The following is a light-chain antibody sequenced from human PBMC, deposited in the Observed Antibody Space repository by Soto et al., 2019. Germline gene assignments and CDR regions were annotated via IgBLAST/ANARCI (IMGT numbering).Light chain of an antibody. V-gene: IGLV2-14*03. Sequence: QSALTQPASVSGSPGQSITISCTGTSSDIGGYDFVSWYQCHPGKAPQLIIYDVSYRPSEISYRFSGSKSANTASLNISGLRGEDEADYYCSSYRSTTSLVVFGGGTKLTVL. CDR3: SSYRSTTSLVV. CDR1: SSDIGGYDF. CDR2: DVS. J-gene: IGLJ2*01.